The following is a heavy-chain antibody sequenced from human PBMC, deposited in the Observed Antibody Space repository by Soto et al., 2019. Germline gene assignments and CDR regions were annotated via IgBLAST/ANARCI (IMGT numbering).Heavy chain of an antibody. CDR1: GFTFGIYW. Sequence: PGGSLRLSCAASGFTFGIYWMSWVRQAPGKGLEWVANIKQDGTEKYYVDSVKGRFTISGDNAKNSLYLQMHSLRAEDTAVYYCARFATSPFDYWYFDLWGRGALVTVSS. V-gene: IGHV3-7*03. J-gene: IGHJ2*01. CDR2: IKQDGTEK. CDR3: ARFATSPFDYWYFDL. D-gene: IGHD2-2*01.